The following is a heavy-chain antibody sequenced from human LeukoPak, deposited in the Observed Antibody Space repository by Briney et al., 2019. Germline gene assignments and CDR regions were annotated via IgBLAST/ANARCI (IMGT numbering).Heavy chain of an antibody. Sequence: PGGSLRLSCAASGFTVSSNYMSWVRQAPGKGLEWVSAISGSGGSTYYADSVKGRFTISRDNSKNTLYLQMNSLRAEDTAVYYCARVRRDGYNFDAFDIWGQGTMVTVSS. CDR1: GFTVSSNY. D-gene: IGHD5-24*01. J-gene: IGHJ3*02. CDR3: ARVRRDGYNFDAFDI. CDR2: ISGSGGST. V-gene: IGHV3-23*01.